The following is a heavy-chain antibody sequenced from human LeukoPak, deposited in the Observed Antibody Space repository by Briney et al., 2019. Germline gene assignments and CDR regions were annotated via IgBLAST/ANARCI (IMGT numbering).Heavy chain of an antibody. J-gene: IGHJ4*02. CDR2: ISGSGSST. CDR1: GFTFSSYG. D-gene: IGHD2-21*01. V-gene: IGHV3-23*01. Sequence: PGRSLRLSCAASGFTFSSYGMHWVRQAPGKGLEWVSGISGSGSSTYYADSVKGRFTISRDNSKNTLYLQMNSLRAEDTAVYYCAKSDDSDYWGQGTLVTVSS. CDR3: AKSDDSDY.